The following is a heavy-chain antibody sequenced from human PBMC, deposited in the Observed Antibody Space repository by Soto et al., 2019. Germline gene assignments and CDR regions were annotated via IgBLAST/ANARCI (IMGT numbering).Heavy chain of an antibody. V-gene: IGHV4-31*03. D-gene: IGHD6-13*01. CDR3: ARVPVPAAADGVDY. J-gene: IGHJ4*02. Sequence: SETLSLTCTVSGGSISSGGYYWSWIRQHPGKGLEWIGYIYYSGSTYYNPSLKSRVTISVDTSKNQFSLKLSSVTAADTAVYYCARVPVPAAADGVDYWGQGTLVTVSS. CDR1: GGSISSGGYY. CDR2: IYYSGST.